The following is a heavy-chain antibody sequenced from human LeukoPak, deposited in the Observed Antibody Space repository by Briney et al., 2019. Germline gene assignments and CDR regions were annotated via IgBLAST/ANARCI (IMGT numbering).Heavy chain of an antibody. D-gene: IGHD6-19*01. Sequence: GGSLRLSCAASGFTFSSYSMNWVRQAPGKGLEWVSSISSSSSYIYYADSVKGRFTISRDNAKNSLYLQMNSLRAEDTAVYYCARDFIAVAGVDVFDIWGQGTMVTVSS. CDR3: ARDFIAVAGVDVFDI. V-gene: IGHV3-21*01. CDR1: GFTFSSYS. CDR2: ISSSSSYI. J-gene: IGHJ3*02.